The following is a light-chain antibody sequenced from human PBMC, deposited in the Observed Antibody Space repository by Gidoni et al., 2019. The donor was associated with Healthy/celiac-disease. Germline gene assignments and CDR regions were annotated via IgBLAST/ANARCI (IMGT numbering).Light chain of an antibody. CDR2: EVS. J-gene: IGLJ2*01. CDR1: SSDVGGYNY. Sequence: HSALTQPPSSSGSPRQSVTISCTGTSSDVGGYNYVSWYQQHPGKAPKLMIYEVSKRPAGVPDRFSGSKSGNTASLTVAGLQAEDEADYYCSSYAGSNSVVFGGGTKLTVL. V-gene: IGLV2-8*01. CDR3: SSYAGSNSVV.